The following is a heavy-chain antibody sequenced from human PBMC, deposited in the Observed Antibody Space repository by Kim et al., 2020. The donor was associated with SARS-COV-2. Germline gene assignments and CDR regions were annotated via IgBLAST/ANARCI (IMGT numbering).Heavy chain of an antibody. Sequence: ASVKVSCKVSGYTLSDLSMHWVRQAPGKGPEGMGGFDVEDGEIIYTQKFQGRVTMTEDTSTDTAYMELSSLSTEDTAVYYCTTQKGIYSDFYGLDVWGQGTTLIVSS. CDR2: FDVEDGEI. CDR3: TTQKGIYSDFYGLDV. D-gene: IGHD4-4*01. CDR1: GYTLSDLS. J-gene: IGHJ6*02. V-gene: IGHV1-24*01.